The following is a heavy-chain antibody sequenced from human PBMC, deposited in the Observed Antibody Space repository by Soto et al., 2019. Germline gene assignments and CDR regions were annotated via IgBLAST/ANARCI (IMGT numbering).Heavy chain of an antibody. V-gene: IGHV4-31*03. D-gene: IGHD5-18*01. CDR3: ARVQLTPSTHRDR. CDR1: GGTISSGSYF. J-gene: IGHJ5*02. CDR2: IYYTGIT. Sequence: PSETLSLTCTVSGGTISSGSYFWSLVRQRPGEGLEWIGNIYYTGITYYNLSLKSRVAISVDTSKNHFSLTLTSLTAADTAIYYCARVQLTPSTHRDRWGQATLVTVSS.